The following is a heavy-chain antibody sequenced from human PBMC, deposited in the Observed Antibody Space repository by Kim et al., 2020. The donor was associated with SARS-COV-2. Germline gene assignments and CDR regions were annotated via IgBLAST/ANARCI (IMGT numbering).Heavy chain of an antibody. Sequence: GGSLRLSCAASGFTFDDYTMHWVRQAPGKGLEWVSLISWDGGSTYYADSVKGRFTFSRDNSKNSLYLQMNSLRTEDTALYYCAKDASVGPYSSSWWYYGMDVWGQGTTVTVSS. CDR1: GFTFDDYT. V-gene: IGHV3-43*01. J-gene: IGHJ6*02. D-gene: IGHD6-13*01. CDR3: AKDASVGPYSSSWWYYGMDV. CDR2: ISWDGGST.